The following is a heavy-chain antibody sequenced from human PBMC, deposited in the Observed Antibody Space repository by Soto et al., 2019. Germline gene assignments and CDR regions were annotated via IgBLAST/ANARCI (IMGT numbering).Heavy chain of an antibody. CDR1: GCPITNSA. CDR3: AADKGYSYGYGSY. CDR2: IVVGSGST. D-gene: IGHD5-18*01. J-gene: IGHJ4*02. V-gene: IGHV1-58*01. Sequence: KXSCGTAGCPITNSAVQLVRQARGQRLEWIGWIVVGSGSTDYAQKFQERVTLTRDMSTSTAYMELSSLRSEETAVYYCAADKGYSYGYGSYWGQGTLVTVYS.